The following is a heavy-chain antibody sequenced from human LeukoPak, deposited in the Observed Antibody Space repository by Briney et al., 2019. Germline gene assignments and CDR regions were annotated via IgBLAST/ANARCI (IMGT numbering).Heavy chain of an antibody. J-gene: IGHJ4*02. CDR3: ARDDLTGYYDI. D-gene: IGHD3-9*01. CDR1: GYTFTSYD. V-gene: IGHV1-69*04. CDR2: IIPILGIA. Sequence: GASVKVSCKASGYTFTSYDINWVRQATGQGLEWMGRIIPILGIANYAQKFQGRVTITADKSTSTAYMELSSLRSEDTAVYYCARDDLTGYYDIWGQGTLVTVSS.